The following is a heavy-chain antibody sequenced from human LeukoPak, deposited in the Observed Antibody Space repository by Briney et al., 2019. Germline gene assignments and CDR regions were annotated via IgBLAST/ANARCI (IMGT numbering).Heavy chain of an antibody. J-gene: IGHJ4*02. CDR1: GFTFSRYW. CDR3: AREETILYYALGTYSTYDFDY. V-gene: IGHV3-7*01. D-gene: IGHD3-10*01. Sequence: AETLRLTCAASGFTFSRYWKNWVRKAQAKGLERVANVKQYESEKYLEASVRGSFTISRNNAKNSLDLQLNSLSADDTAVDYCAREETILYYALGTYSTYDFDYWGQGTLVTVSS. CDR2: VKQYESEK.